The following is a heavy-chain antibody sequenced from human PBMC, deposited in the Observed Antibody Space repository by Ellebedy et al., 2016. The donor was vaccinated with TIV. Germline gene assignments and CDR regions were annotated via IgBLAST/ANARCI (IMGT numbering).Heavy chain of an antibody. D-gene: IGHD4-17*01. CDR2: IRQEGDEI. Sequence: PGGSLRLSCAASRFNFRSYWMTWVRQAPGKGLEWVAKIRQEGDEIYYVESVKGRFTISRDNAKNSLFLQMNSLRVEDTAVYYCARRASYGDYAVQVNPWFDPWGQGTLVTVSS. CDR1: RFNFRSYW. V-gene: IGHV3-7*01. J-gene: IGHJ5*02. CDR3: ARRASYGDYAVQVNPWFDP.